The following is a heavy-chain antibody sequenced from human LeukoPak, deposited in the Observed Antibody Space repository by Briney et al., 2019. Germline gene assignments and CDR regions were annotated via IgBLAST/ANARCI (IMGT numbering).Heavy chain of an antibody. Sequence: GGSLRLSCVVSGFTFSSYGMHWVRQAPGKGLEWVALIWYDGSNKYYADSVKGRFTISRDNAKNSLYLQMNSLRAEDTAVYFCARQQQQLWYDWGQGTLVTVSS. V-gene: IGHV3-33*03. D-gene: IGHD5-18*01. J-gene: IGHJ4*02. CDR3: ARQQQQLWYD. CDR1: GFTFSSYG. CDR2: IWYDGSNK.